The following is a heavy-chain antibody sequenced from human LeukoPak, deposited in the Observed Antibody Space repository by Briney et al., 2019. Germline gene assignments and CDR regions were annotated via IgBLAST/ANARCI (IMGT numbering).Heavy chain of an antibody. CDR2: IYYSGST. Sequence: EPLSINWTDSGGSISRYYGSWIRHPPGKRLEWIGYIYYSGSTNYNPSLKSRVTISVDTSKNQFSLKLSSVTAADTAVYYCARVAMVTGYYFDYWGQGTLVTVSS. CDR1: GGSISRYY. J-gene: IGHJ4*02. CDR3: ARVAMVTGYYFDY. D-gene: IGHD5-18*01. V-gene: IGHV4-59*01.